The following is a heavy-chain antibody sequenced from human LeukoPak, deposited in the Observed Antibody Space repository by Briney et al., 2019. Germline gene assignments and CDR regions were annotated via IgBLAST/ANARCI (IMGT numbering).Heavy chain of an antibody. D-gene: IGHD3-10*01. CDR2: INHSGST. CDR3: ARGGGVLLWFGYAFDI. J-gene: IGHJ3*02. V-gene: IGHV4-34*01. Sequence: PSETLSLTCAVYGGSFSGYYWSWIRQPPGKGLEWIGEINHSGSTNYNPSLKSRVTISVDTSKNQFSLKLSSVTAADTAVYYCARGGGVLLWFGYAFDIWGQGTMVTVSS. CDR1: GGSFSGYY.